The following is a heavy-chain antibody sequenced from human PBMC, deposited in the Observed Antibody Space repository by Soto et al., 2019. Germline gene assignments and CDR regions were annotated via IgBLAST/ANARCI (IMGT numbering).Heavy chain of an antibody. V-gene: IGHV3-33*01. D-gene: IGHD1-1*01. J-gene: IGHJ4*02. CDR3: AREDPVQGYFDY. CDR1: GFTFSSYG. CDR2: IWYDGSNK. Sequence: GGSLRLSCAASGFTFSSYGMHWVRQAPGKGLEWVAVIWYDGSNKYYADSVKGRFTISRDNSKNTLYLQMNSLRAEDTAVYYCAREDPVQGYFDYWGQGTLVTVSS.